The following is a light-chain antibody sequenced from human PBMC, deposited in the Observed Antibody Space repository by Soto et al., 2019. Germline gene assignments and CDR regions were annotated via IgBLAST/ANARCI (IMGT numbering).Light chain of an antibody. CDR3: QQYYSTPYT. CDR1: QSVLYSSNNKNY. J-gene: IGKJ2*01. V-gene: IGKV4-1*01. Sequence: DIVMTQSPDSLAVSLGERATINCKSSQSVLYSSNNKNYLAWYQQKPGQPPKLLIYWASTRESGVPDRFSGSASGTDFTLTTSNLQAEDVTVYYCQQYYSTPYTFGQGTKLEIK. CDR2: WAS.